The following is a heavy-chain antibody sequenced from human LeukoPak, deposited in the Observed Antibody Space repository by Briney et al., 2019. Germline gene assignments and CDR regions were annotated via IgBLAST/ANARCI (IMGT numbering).Heavy chain of an antibody. CDR3: TREVSGSSYFDS. CDR2: INSDGSSR. J-gene: IGHJ4*02. D-gene: IGHD1-26*01. V-gene: IGHV3-74*01. Sequence: GGSLRLSCAASGGTFRSYWMHWVRQAPGKGLVWVSRINSDGSSRNYVDSVKGRFTISRDNAKNTLYLQMNSLRAEDTAVYYCTREVSGSSYFDSWGQGTLVTVSS. CDR1: GGTFRSYW.